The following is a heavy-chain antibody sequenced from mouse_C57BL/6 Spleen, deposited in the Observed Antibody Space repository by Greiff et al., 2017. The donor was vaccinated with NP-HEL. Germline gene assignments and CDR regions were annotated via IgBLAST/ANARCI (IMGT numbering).Heavy chain of an antibody. D-gene: IGHD2-3*01. Sequence: VQLQESGAELARPGASVKLSCKASGYTFTSYGISWVKQRTGQGLEWIGEIYPRSGNTYYNEKFKGKATLTADKSSSTAYMELRSLTSEDSAVYFCARHYDGYDAMDYWGQGTSVTVSS. CDR2: IYPRSGNT. V-gene: IGHV1-81*01. J-gene: IGHJ4*01. CDR1: GYTFTSYG. CDR3: ARHYDGYDAMDY.